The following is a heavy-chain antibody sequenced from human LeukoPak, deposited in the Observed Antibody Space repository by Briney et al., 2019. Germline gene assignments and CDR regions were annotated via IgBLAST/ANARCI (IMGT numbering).Heavy chain of an antibody. V-gene: IGHV3-33*06. D-gene: IGHD1-26*01. CDR2: IWYDATNK. J-gene: IGHJ4*02. CDR1: GFAFNNYG. CDR3: VKDTGNWDLLYFDF. Sequence: GRSLRLSCAASGFAFNNYGIHWVRLAPGKGLEWVAVIWYDATNKWYVDSVKGRFTISRDNSKNTVYLQMSSLRAEDTAVYYCVKDTGNWDLLYFDFWGQGTLVTVSS.